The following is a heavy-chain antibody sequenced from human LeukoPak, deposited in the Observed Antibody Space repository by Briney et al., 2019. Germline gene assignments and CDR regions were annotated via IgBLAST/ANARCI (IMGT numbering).Heavy chain of an antibody. D-gene: IGHD3-3*01. J-gene: IGHJ4*02. Sequence: SVKVSCKASGGTFSSYAISWVRQAPGQGLEWMGGIIPIFGTANYAQKFQGRVTITADESTSTAYMELSSLRSEDTAVYYCARSVRDRFLEWLLPFDYWGQGILVTVSS. CDR2: IIPIFGTA. V-gene: IGHV1-69*13. CDR1: GGTFSSYA. CDR3: ARSVRDRFLEWLLPFDY.